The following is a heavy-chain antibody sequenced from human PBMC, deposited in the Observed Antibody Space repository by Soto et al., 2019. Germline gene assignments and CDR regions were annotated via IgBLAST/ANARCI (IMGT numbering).Heavy chain of an antibody. Sequence: EVQLLESGGGLVQRGGSLRLSCAASGFTFSGYAMSWVRQAPGKGLEWVSAISGSGGSTYYADSVKGRFTISRDNSKNTLYLQMNSLRAEDTAVYYCANSYSGSYYYGMDVWGQGTTVTVSS. D-gene: IGHD1-26*01. CDR2: ISGSGGST. CDR3: ANSYSGSYYYGMDV. CDR1: GFTFSGYA. V-gene: IGHV3-23*01. J-gene: IGHJ6*02.